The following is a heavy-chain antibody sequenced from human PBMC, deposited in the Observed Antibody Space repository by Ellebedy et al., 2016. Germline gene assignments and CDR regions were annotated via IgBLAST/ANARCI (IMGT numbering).Heavy chain of an antibody. J-gene: IGHJ4*02. V-gene: IGHV4-34*01. Sequence: SETLSLTXAVYGGSFSGYYWSWIRQPPGKGLEWIGEINHSGSTNYNPSLKSRVTISVDTSKNQFSLKLSSVTAADTAVYYCARKDSGIDYWGQGTLVTVSS. CDR1: GGSFSGYY. CDR3: ARKDSGIDY. CDR2: INHSGST. D-gene: IGHD5-12*01.